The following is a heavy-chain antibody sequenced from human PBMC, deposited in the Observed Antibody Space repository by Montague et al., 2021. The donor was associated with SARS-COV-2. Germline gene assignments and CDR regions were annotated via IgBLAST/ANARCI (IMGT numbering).Heavy chain of an antibody. CDR1: GFSLNTSGVG. CDR2: IYWNDYK. D-gene: IGHD1-20*01. CDR3: AAHRITGWAFDC. Sequence: PALVKPTQTLTLTCTFSGFSLNTSGVGVTWVRQPPGKALEWLAFIYWNDYKHYSPSVKSRITITKDTSKNQVVLIMTNMDPVDTATYYCAAHRITGWAFDCWGQGTLVTVSS. J-gene: IGHJ4*02. V-gene: IGHV2-5*01.